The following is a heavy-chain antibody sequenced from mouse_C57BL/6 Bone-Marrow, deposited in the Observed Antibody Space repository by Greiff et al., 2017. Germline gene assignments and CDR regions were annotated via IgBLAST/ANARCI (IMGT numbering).Heavy chain of an antibody. D-gene: IGHD1-1*01. CDR2: IYPGDGDT. J-gene: IGHJ1*03. Sequence: QVQLQQSGPELVKPGASVKISCKASGYAFSSSWMNWVQQRPGKGLEWIGRIYPGDGDTNYNGKFKGKATLTADKSSSTAYMQISSLTSVDSAVYFCARSRVYYYGSRDVHWYFDVWGTGTTVTVSS. CDR1: GYAFSSSW. CDR3: ARSRVYYYGSRDVHWYFDV. V-gene: IGHV1-82*01.